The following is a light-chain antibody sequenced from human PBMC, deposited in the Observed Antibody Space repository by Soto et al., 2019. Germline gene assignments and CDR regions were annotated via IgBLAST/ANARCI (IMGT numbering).Light chain of an antibody. J-gene: IGLJ3*02. Sequence: QSVLTQPPSASGTPGQRVTVSCSGSNSNIGTNTVNWYQQLPGRAPKLLIYYSDQRSSGVPDRFSGSKSGTSASLAISGLQSEDESDYYCSAWDDSLNGWVFGGGTQLTVL. CDR1: NSNIGTNT. V-gene: IGLV1-44*01. CDR3: SAWDDSLNGWV. CDR2: YSD.